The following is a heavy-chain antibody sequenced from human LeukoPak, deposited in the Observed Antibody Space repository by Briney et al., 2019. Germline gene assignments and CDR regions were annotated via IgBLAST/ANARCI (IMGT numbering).Heavy chain of an antibody. CDR2: ISSSSSYI. Sequence: GGSLRLSCAASGFTFSSYSMTWVRQAPGKGLEWVSSISSSSSYIYYADSVKGRFTISRDNAKNSLYLQMNSLRAEDTAVYYCARAVPAAPGDYWGQGTLVTVSS. CDR1: GFTFSSYS. D-gene: IGHD2-2*01. J-gene: IGHJ4*02. CDR3: ARAVPAAPGDY. V-gene: IGHV3-21*01.